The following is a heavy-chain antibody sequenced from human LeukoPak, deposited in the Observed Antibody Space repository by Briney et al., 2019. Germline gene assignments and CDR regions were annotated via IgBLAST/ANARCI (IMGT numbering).Heavy chain of an antibody. V-gene: IGHV4-4*07. CDR1: GGSINNYY. D-gene: IGHD1-26*01. CDR2: IYTSGTT. J-gene: IGHJ4*02. CDR3: SGSGGSHSDY. Sequence: PSETLSLTCTVSGGSINNYYWGWIRQPAGMGLEWIGRIYTSGTTNYNPSLKSRVTMSVDTSKNQFSLKLSSVTAADTAVYYCSGSGGSHSDYWGQGTLVTVSS.